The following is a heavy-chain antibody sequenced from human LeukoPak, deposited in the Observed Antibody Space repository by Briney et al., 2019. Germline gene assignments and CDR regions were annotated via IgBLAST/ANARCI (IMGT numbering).Heavy chain of an antibody. V-gene: IGHV2-26*01. Sequence: SGPVLVKPTETLTLTCTVSGFSLSNARMGVSWIRQPPGKALEWLAHIFSNGEKSYSTSLKSRLTISKDTSKSQVVLTTTNMDPVDTATYYCARIIWDYYDSSGYYYEDYWGQGTLVTVSS. D-gene: IGHD3-22*01. CDR3: ARIIWDYYDSSGYYYEDY. CDR2: IFSNGEK. J-gene: IGHJ4*02. CDR1: GFSLSNARMG.